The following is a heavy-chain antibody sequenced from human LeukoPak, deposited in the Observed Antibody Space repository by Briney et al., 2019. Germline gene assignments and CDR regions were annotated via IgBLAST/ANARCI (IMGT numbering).Heavy chain of an antibody. J-gene: IGHJ4*02. Sequence: SETLSLTCTVSGASISSYYWSWIRQPPGKGLESIGYVSYSGSTNYNPSLKSRVTISVDTSKSQFSLKLNSVTAADTAVYYCAKGSGYGDYFDYWGQGTLVTVSS. CDR3: AKGSGYGDYFDY. CDR1: GASISSYY. D-gene: IGHD4-17*01. V-gene: IGHV4-59*08. CDR2: VSYSGST.